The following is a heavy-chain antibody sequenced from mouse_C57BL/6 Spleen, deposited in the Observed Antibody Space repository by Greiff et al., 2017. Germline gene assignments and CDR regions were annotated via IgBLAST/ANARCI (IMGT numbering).Heavy chain of an antibody. V-gene: IGHV5-17*01. CDR3: AKRAYGNTMDY. D-gene: IGHD2-1*01. CDR2: ISSGSSTI. Sequence: EVQLVESGGGLVKPGGSLKLSCAASGFTFSDYGMHWVRQAPEKGLEWVAYISSGSSTINYADTVKGRFTISRDNTKNTLFLQMTSLRTEDTAMYYCAKRAYGNTMDYWGQGTSVTVSS. CDR1: GFTFSDYG. J-gene: IGHJ4*01.